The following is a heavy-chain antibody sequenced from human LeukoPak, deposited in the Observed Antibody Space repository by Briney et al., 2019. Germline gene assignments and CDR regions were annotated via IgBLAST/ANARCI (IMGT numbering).Heavy chain of an antibody. J-gene: IGHJ4*02. Sequence: SETLSLTCAVYGGSFSGYYWSWIRQPPGKGLEWIGEINHSGSTNYNPSLKSRVTISVNTSKNQFSLKLSSVTAADTAVYYCARGRSYYPYYFDYWGQGTLVTVSS. CDR3: ARGRSYYPYYFDY. V-gene: IGHV4-34*01. CDR1: GGSFSGYY. CDR2: INHSGST. D-gene: IGHD1-26*01.